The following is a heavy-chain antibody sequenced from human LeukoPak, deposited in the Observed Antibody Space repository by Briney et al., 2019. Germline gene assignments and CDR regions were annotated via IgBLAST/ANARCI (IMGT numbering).Heavy chain of an antibody. CDR1: GFTFSSYA. CDR2: ISGSGSDI. CDR3: STDPRLLIY. V-gene: IGHV3-21*05. Sequence: PGGSLRLSCAASGFTFSSYAMHWVRQTPGKGLEWLAYISGSGSDIYYADSVKGRFTISRDNAKNSLYLQMNSLRPDDTALYYCSTDPRLLIYWGHGTLVTVSS. D-gene: IGHD2-8*01. J-gene: IGHJ4*01.